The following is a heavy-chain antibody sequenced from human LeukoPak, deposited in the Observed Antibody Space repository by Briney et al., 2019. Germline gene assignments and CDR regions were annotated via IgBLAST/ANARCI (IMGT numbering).Heavy chain of an antibody. Sequence: ASVKVSCKASGYTFTGYYIHWVRQAPGQGLEWVGWINPNTGGTNCAQKLHYRVTMTRDTSISTAYMELSRLRFDDTAVYYCARDSGTTGEVKFDPWGQGTLVIVSS. V-gene: IGHV1-2*02. J-gene: IGHJ5*02. CDR2: INPNTGGT. CDR1: GYTFTGYY. D-gene: IGHD3-10*01. CDR3: ARDSGTTGEVKFDP.